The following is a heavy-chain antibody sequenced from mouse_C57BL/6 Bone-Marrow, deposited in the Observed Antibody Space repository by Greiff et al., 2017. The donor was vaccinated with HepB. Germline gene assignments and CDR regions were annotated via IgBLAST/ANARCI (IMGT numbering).Heavy chain of an antibody. CDR1: GFSFNTYA. CDR3: VRAYYSNPKLWYFDV. J-gene: IGHJ1*03. D-gene: IGHD2-5*01. Sequence: EVQLVESGGGLVQPKGSLKLSCAASGFSFNTYAMNWVRQAPGKGLEWVARIRSKSNNYATYYADSVKDRFTISRDDSASMLYLQMNNLKTEDTAMYYCVRAYYSNPKLWYFDVWGTGTTVTVSS. V-gene: IGHV10-1*01. CDR2: IRSKSNNYAT.